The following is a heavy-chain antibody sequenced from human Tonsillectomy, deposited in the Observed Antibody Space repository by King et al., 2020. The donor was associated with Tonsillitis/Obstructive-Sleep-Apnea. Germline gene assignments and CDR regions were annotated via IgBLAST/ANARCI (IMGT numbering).Heavy chain of an antibody. CDR3: AREGEYSSTNYFDY. J-gene: IGHJ4*02. D-gene: IGHD6-6*01. Sequence: QLQESGPGLVKPSETLSLTCTVSGGSISSSTYYWGWIRQPPGKGLEWIGSIYYSGSTYYNPSLKSRVTISVDTSKNQFSLKLSSVTAADTTVHFCAREGEYSSTNYFDYWGQGTLVTVSS. V-gene: IGHV4-39*02. CDR1: GGSISSSTYY. CDR2: IYYSGST.